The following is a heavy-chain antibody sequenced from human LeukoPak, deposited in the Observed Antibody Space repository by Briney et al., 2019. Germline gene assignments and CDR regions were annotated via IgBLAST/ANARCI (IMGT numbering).Heavy chain of an antibody. CDR2: MNPNSGNS. V-gene: IGHV1-8*01. D-gene: IGHD2-21*02. CDR3: VRVRGNCGDDCYSFDS. Sequence: ASVKVSCKASGYTFTSFDFSWVRQATGQGLEWMGWMNPNSGNSGYEQRSQGRVTLTRNTAIRTAYMELSGLRSDDTAVYYCVRVRGNCGDDCYSFDSWGQGTLVTVSS. CDR1: GYTFTSFD. J-gene: IGHJ4*02.